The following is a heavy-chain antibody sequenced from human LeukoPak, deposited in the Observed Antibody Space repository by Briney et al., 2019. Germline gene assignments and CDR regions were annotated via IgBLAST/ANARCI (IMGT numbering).Heavy chain of an antibody. CDR1: GYTFTSYG. CDR2: IGAYNGNT. CDR3: ARDRSVGVYYYYYGMDV. J-gene: IGHJ6*02. D-gene: IGHD3-16*01. V-gene: IGHV1-18*01. Sequence: ASVKVSCKASGYTFTSYGISWVRQAPGQGLEGMGWIGAYNGNTNYAQKLQGRVTMTTDTSTSTAYMELRSLRSDDTAVYYCARDRSVGVYYYYYGMDVWGQGTTVTVSS.